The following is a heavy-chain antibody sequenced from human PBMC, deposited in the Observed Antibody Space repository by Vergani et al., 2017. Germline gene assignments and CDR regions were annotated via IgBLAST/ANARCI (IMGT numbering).Heavy chain of an antibody. J-gene: IGHJ6*03. D-gene: IGHD2-15*01. CDR1: GYTFTSYY. CDR3: ARGGYCSGGSCDPHDYYYYMDV. CDR2: INPSGGST. V-gene: IGHV1-46*03. Sequence: QVQLVQSGAEVKKPGASVKVSCKASGYTFTSYYMHWVRQAPGQGFEWMGIINPSGGSTSYAQKFQGRVTMTRDTSTSTVHMELSSLRSEDTAVYYCARGGYCSGGSCDPHDYYYYMDVWGKGTTVTVSS.